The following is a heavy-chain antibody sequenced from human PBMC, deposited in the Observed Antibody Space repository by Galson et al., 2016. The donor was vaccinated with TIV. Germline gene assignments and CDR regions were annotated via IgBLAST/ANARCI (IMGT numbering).Heavy chain of an antibody. V-gene: IGHV3-49*03. D-gene: IGHD3-10*01. CDR2: IRSKPYGGTA. Sequence: SLRLSCAVSGFRFGDNAISWFRQTPEKGLEWVGFIRSKPYGGTAEYAASVRGRFTISRDDSRSTAYLQMDSLTSEDTAVYYCARGRGEIWGPGTLVTVSS. J-gene: IGHJ4*02. CDR1: GFRFGDNA. CDR3: ARGRGEI.